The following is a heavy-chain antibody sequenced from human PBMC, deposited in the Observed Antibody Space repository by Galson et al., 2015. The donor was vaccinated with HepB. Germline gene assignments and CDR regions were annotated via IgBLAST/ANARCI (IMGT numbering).Heavy chain of an antibody. Sequence: QSGAEVKKPGESLRISCKGSGYSFTSYWISWVRQMPGKGLEWMGRIDPSDSYTNYSPSFQGHVTISADKSISTAYLQWSSLKASDTAMYYCARLLPYYYDSSGSISGYWGQGTLVTVSS. CDR3: ARLLPYYYDSSGSISGY. CDR1: GYSFTSYW. V-gene: IGHV5-10-1*01. J-gene: IGHJ4*02. D-gene: IGHD3-22*01. CDR2: IDPSDSYT.